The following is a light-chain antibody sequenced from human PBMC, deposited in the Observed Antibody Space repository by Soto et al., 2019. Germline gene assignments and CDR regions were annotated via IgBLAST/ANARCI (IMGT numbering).Light chain of an antibody. CDR2: GNI. CDR1: SSNIGAGYD. Sequence: QPVLTQPPSVSGAPGQRVTISCTGSSSNIGAGYDVHWYQQLPGTAPKLLIYGNINRPSGVPDRFSGSQSGTSASLAITGLQAEDETDYYCLSYDSSLIYVFGTGTKLTVL. J-gene: IGLJ1*01. V-gene: IGLV1-40*01. CDR3: LSYDSSLIYV.